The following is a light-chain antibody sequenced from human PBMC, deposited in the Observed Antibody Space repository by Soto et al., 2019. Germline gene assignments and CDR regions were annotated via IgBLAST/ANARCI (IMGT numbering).Light chain of an antibody. CDR3: QRYNNWPLT. J-gene: IGKJ4*01. CDR2: GAS. Sequence: EIVMTQSPATLSVSPGERATLSCRASQGIGSTLAWYQQKPGQTPRLLIYGASTRETGVPARFSGSGAGTEFTLTINSLQSEDVAVDYCQRYNNWPLTFGGGTKVDIK. V-gene: IGKV3-15*01. CDR1: QGIGST.